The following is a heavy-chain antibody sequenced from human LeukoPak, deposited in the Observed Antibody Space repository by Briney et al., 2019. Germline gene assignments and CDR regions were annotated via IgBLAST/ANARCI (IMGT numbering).Heavy chain of an antibody. J-gene: IGHJ4*02. V-gene: IGHV7-4-1*02. CDR3: ARNDYSNHAGH. CDR2: ISTNTGIP. CDR1: GYTFTTYA. Sequence: GASVTVSCTASGYTFTTYAMNWVRQAPGQGLEWMGWISTNTGIPTYAQGFTGRFVFSLDTSVSTAYLQISSLKAEDTAVYYCARNDYSNHAGHWGQGTLVTVSS. D-gene: IGHD4-11*01.